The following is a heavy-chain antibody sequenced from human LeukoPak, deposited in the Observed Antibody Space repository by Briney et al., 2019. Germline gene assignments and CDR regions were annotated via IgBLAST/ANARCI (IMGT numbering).Heavy chain of an antibody. CDR3: ARHTPLFDY. V-gene: IGHV4-39*01. D-gene: IGHD2-15*01. Sequence: SETLSPTCTVSGGSISSSSYYWGWIRQPPGKGLEWIGSIYYSGSTYYNPSLKSRVTISVDTSKNQFSLKLSSVTAADTAVYYRARHTPLFDYWGQGTLVTVSS. J-gene: IGHJ4*02. CDR2: IYYSGST. CDR1: GGSISSSSYY.